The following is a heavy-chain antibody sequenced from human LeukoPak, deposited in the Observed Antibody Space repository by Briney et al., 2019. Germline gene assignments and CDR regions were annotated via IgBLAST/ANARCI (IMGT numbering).Heavy chain of an antibody. V-gene: IGHV4-39*01. J-gene: IGHJ4*02. CDR3: AVLDY. CDR1: GGSINSYY. Sequence: PSETLSLTCTVSGGSINSYYWGWIRQPPGKGLEWIGSIYYSGSTYYNPSLKSRVTISVDTSKNQFSLKLSSVTAADTAVYYCAVLDYWGQGTLVTVSS. D-gene: IGHD6-6*01. CDR2: IYYSGST.